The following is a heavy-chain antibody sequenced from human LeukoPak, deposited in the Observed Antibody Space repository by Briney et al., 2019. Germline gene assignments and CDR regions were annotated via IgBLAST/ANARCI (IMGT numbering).Heavy chain of an antibody. V-gene: IGHV4-59*01. J-gene: IGHJ4*02. CDR1: GGSISSYY. Sequence: PSETLSLTCTVPGGSISSYYWSWIRQPPGKGLEWIGYIYYSGSTNYNPSLKSRVTISVDTSKNQFSLKLSSVTAADTAVYYCARTNYDILTGLNFDYWGQGTLVTVSS. CDR2: IYYSGST. CDR3: ARTNYDILTGLNFDY. D-gene: IGHD3-9*01.